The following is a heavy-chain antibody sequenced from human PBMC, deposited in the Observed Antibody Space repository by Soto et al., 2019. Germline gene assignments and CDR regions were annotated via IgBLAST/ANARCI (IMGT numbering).Heavy chain of an antibody. Sequence: GGSLRLSCSASGFTFSGHPMHWVRQAPGKGLEYVSAISSNGGSTYYADSVKGRFSISRDNSKNTLYLQMSSLRDEDTAVYYCVKPGSYSYYFDYWGQGTLVTVSS. CDR3: VKPGSYSYYFDY. D-gene: IGHD1-26*01. CDR2: ISSNGGST. V-gene: IGHV3-64D*06. CDR1: GFTFSGHP. J-gene: IGHJ4*02.